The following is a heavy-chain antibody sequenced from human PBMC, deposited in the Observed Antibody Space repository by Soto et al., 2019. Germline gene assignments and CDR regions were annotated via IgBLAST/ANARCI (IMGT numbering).Heavy chain of an antibody. D-gene: IGHD3-9*01. CDR1: GGTFSSYT. CDR3: ARVVYYDILTDAPPCNWFDP. V-gene: IGHV1-69*02. Sequence: ASVKVSCKASGGTFSSYTISWVRQAPGQGLEWMGRIIPILGIANYAQKFQGRVTITADKSTSTAYMELSSLRSEDTAVYYCARVVYYDILTDAPPCNWFDPWGQGALVTVSA. CDR2: IIPILGIA. J-gene: IGHJ5*02.